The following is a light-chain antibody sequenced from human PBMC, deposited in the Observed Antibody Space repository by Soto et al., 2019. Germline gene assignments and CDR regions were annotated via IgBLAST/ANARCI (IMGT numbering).Light chain of an antibody. V-gene: IGKV3-20*01. CDR3: QQFSSYPLT. J-gene: IGKJ4*01. CDR2: DAS. Sequence: EFVLTQSPGTLYLSPGERATLSCRASQTVRNNYLAWYQQKPGQAPRLLIYDASSRATGIPDRFSGGGSGTDFTLTISRLEPEDFAVYYCQQFSSYPLTFGGGTKVGIK. CDR1: QTVRNNY.